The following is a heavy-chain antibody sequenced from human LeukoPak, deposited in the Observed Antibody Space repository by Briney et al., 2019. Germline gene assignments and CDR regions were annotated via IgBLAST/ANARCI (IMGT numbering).Heavy chain of an antibody. CDR2: IYYSGST. V-gene: IGHV4-59*01. Sequence: SETLSLTCAVSGGSMSNYYWTWIRQAPGKGPEWIGYIYYSGSTNYNPSLKSRLTISVDTSKNQFSLRLSSVTAADTAVYYCARLRGNYFPDYWGQGTLVTVSS. D-gene: IGHD4-11*01. J-gene: IGHJ4*02. CDR1: GGSMSNYY. CDR3: ARLRGNYFPDY.